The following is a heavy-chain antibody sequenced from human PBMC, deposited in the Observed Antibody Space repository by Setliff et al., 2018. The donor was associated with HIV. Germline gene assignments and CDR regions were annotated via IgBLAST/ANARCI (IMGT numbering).Heavy chain of an antibody. CDR1: GFTFSSYA. V-gene: IGHV3-23*01. CDR3: AKGVGSGLGPDAFDI. CDR2: ISGSGGST. Sequence: PLGGSLRLSCAASGFTFSSYAMSWVRQAPGKGLEWVSAISGSGGSTYYADSVKGRFTISRDNSKNTLYLQMNSLRAEDTAVYYCAKGVGSGLGPDAFDIWGQGTMVTVSS. J-gene: IGHJ3*02. D-gene: IGHD6-19*01.